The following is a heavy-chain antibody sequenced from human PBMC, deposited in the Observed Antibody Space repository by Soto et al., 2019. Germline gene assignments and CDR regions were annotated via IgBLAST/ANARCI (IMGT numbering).Heavy chain of an antibody. D-gene: IGHD4-4*01. CDR1: GFTFSNAW. Sequence: GGSLRLSCAASGFTFSNAWMSWVRQAPGKGLEWVGRIKSKTDGGTTDYAAPVKGRFTISRDDSKNTLYLQMNSLKTEDTAVYYCTSSSPTTVTTLDYYYYMDVWGKGTTVTVSS. J-gene: IGHJ6*03. CDR3: TSSSPTTVTTLDYYYYMDV. V-gene: IGHV3-15*01. CDR2: IKSKTDGGTT.